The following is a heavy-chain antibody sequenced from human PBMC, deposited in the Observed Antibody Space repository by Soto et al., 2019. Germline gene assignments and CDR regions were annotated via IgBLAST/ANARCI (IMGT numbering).Heavy chain of an antibody. V-gene: IGHV3-30*04. D-gene: IGHD1-26*01. J-gene: IGHJ6*03. CDR1: GFTFSSYA. CDR3: ARVGATWGYYYSMDV. CDR2: ISYDGSNK. Sequence: GGSLRLSCAASGFTFSSYAMHWVRQAPGKGLEWVAVISYDGSNKYYADSVKGRFTISRDNSKNTLYLQMNSLRAEDTAVYYCARVGATWGYYYSMDVWGKGTTVTVSS.